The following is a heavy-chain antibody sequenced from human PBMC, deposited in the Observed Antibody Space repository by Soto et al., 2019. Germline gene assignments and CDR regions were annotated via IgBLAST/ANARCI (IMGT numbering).Heavy chain of an antibody. CDR1: GYSITNVNW. Sequence: QVQLQESGPGLVKPSDTLSLTCAVSGYSITNVNWWAWIRQPPGKGLEWIGYIFHSGTTHYNPSLKSRVTMSVDPSKLQFSLKVDSLTAEDTAVYYCARSPYADALDIWGQGTTVIISS. D-gene: IGHD2-2*01. J-gene: IGHJ3*02. V-gene: IGHV4-28*01. CDR3: ARSPYADALDI. CDR2: IFHSGTT.